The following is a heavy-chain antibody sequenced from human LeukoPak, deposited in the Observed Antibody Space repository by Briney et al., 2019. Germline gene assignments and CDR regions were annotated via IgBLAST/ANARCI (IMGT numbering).Heavy chain of an antibody. Sequence: ATVKVSCKASGYTFTSYYMHWVRQAPGQGLEWMGLINPSGGSTSYAQKFQGRVTMTRDMSTSIVYMELSSLRSEDTAVYYCARDLDTYYDILTGSTLDYWGQGTLVTVSS. CDR1: GYTFTSYY. V-gene: IGHV1-46*01. D-gene: IGHD3-9*01. CDR2: INPSGGST. J-gene: IGHJ4*02. CDR3: ARDLDTYYDILTGSTLDY.